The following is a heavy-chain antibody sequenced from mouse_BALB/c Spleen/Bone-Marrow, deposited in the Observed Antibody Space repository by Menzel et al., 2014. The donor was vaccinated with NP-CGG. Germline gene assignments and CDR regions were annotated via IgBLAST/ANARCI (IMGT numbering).Heavy chain of an antibody. CDR3: ARSDGYYGAMDY. D-gene: IGHD2-3*01. J-gene: IGHJ4*01. CDR2: INPYNDGT. Sequence: EVQVVESGSELVKPGASVKMSCKASGYTFTSYVMHWVKQKPGQGLEWIGYINPYNDGTKYNEKFKGKATLTSDKSSSTAYMELSSLTSEDSAVYYCARSDGYYGAMDYWGQGTSVTVSS. V-gene: IGHV1-14*01. CDR1: GYTFTSYV.